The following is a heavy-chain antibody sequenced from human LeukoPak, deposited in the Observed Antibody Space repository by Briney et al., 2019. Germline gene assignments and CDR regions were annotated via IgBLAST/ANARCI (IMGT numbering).Heavy chain of an antibody. Sequence: ASVKVSCKASGGTFISYAISWVRQAPGQGLEWMGRIIPIFGTANYAQKFQSRVTITTDESTSTAYMELSSLRSEDTAVYYCASIFRYGVDYWGQGTLVTVSS. D-gene: IGHD3-10*01. J-gene: IGHJ4*02. CDR1: GGTFISYA. CDR3: ASIFRYGVDY. CDR2: IIPIFGTA. V-gene: IGHV1-69*05.